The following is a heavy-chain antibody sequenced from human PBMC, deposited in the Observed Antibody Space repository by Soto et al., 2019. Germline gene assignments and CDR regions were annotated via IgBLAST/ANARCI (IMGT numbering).Heavy chain of an antibody. J-gene: IGHJ4*02. CDR3: ARGGPYYDSGSYFDY. CDR1: GASFSGYY. Sequence: ERLSPSCAVYGASFSGYYWSWTRQPPGKGLEWIGEINHSGSTNYNPSLKSRVTISVDTSKNQFSLKLSSVTAADTAVYYCARGGPYYDSGSYFDYWGQGTLVTVYS. D-gene: IGHD3-22*01. V-gene: IGHV4-34*01. CDR2: INHSGST.